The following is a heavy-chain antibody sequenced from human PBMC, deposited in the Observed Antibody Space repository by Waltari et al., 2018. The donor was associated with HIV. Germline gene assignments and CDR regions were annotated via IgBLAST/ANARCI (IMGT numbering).Heavy chain of an antibody. CDR3: ARELGSSSWYNYYYGMDV. V-gene: IGHV3-53*01. D-gene: IGHD6-13*01. CDR2: IYSDGNT. Sequence: EVQLVQSGGGLIQPGGSLRLSCAASGLPVRSHYMIWVRQAPRKGLEWVSVIYSDGNTYYADSVKGRFTISRDNSKNTLYLQLNSLRAEDSAVYYCARELGSSSWYNYYYGMDVWGQGTTVTVSS. J-gene: IGHJ6*02. CDR1: GLPVRSHY.